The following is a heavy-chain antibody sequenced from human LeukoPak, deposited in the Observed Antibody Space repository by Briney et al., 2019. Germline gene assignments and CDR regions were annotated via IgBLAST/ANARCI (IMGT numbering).Heavy chain of an antibody. J-gene: IGHJ4*02. CDR1: GFTFSSYS. D-gene: IGHD2-15*01. CDR2: ISDSSTYI. CDR3: AREYCSGGTCYWGFGS. Sequence: GGSLRLSCAASGFTFSSYSMNWVRQAPGKGLEWVSSISDSSTYIYYAGSVKGRFTISRDNAKNSLLLQMNSLRAEDTAVYYCAREYCSGGTCYWGFGSWGQGTLVTVSS. V-gene: IGHV3-21*01.